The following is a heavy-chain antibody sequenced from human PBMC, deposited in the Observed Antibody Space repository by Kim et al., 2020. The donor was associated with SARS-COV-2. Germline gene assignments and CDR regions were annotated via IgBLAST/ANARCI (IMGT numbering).Heavy chain of an antibody. Sequence: ASVKVSCKASGYTFISYGVSWVRQAPGQGLEWVGWISPYNGYTYYAEKFPGRVTMTTDTSTRTAFMDLRSLRSDDTAVYYCARERFYLGSGSYSPPGYYGIDVWRPGTTVTVSS. D-gene: IGHD3-10*01. J-gene: IGHJ6*02. CDR2: ISPYNGYT. CDR1: GYTFISYG. V-gene: IGHV1-18*01. CDR3: ARERFYLGSGSYSPPGYYGIDV.